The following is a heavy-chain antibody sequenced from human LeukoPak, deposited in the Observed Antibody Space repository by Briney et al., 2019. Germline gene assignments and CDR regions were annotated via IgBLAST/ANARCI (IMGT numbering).Heavy chain of an antibody. V-gene: IGHV1-18*01. J-gene: IGHJ4*02. Sequence: ASVKVSCKASGYTFTSYGFSWVRQAPGQGLEWMGWISAYNGNTNYAQKLQDRVTMTTDTSTSTAYMELRSLRSDDTAVYYCARDRASLSPRYYFDYWGQGTLVTVSS. CDR2: ISAYNGNT. CDR1: GYTFTSYG. CDR3: ARDRASLSPRYYFDY. D-gene: IGHD5-12*01.